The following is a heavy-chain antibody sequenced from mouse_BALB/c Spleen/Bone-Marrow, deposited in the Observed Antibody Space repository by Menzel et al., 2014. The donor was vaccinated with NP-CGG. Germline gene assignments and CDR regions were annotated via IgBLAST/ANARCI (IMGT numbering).Heavy chain of an antibody. D-gene: IGHD1-3*01. Sequence: VKLMESGAELAKPGASVKMSCKASGYTFTSYWMHWVKQRPGQGLEWIGYINPSTGYTEYNQKFKDKATLTADKSSGTAYMHLRSVTSEDSAVYYCARKDNYVAMLFWSQGTSVPVSS. V-gene: IGHV1-7*01. J-gene: IGHJ4*01. CDR1: GYTFTSYW. CDR2: INPSTGYT. CDR3: ARKDNYVAMLF.